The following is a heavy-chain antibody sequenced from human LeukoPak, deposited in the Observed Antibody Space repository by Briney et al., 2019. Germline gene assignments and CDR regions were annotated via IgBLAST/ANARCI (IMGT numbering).Heavy chain of an antibody. CDR2: ISSGSSTI. V-gene: IGHV3-48*04. D-gene: IGHD2-2*01. CDR1: GFTFSSFS. CDR3: ARDGGSAMPFDY. J-gene: IGHJ4*02. Sequence: PGGSLRLSCAASGFTFSSFSLNWVRQAPGKGLEWVSFISSGSSTIYHADSVKGRFTISRDNAKNSLYLQMNSLRAEDTAVYYCARDGGSAMPFDYWGQGTLVTVSS.